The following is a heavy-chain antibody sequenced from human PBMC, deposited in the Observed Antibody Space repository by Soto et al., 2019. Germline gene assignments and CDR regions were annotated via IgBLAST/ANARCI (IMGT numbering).Heavy chain of an antibody. J-gene: IGHJ4*02. CDR1: GFTFSSYG. CDR2: IWYDGSNK. V-gene: IGHV3-33*01. D-gene: IGHD6-19*01. Sequence: QVQLVESGGGVVQPGRSLRLSCAASGFTFSSYGMHWVRQAPGKGLEWVAVIWYDGSNKYYADSVKGGFTISRDNSKNTLYLQMNSLRAEDTAVYYCARGGAVAAGPFDYWGQGTLVTVSS. CDR3: ARGGAVAAGPFDY.